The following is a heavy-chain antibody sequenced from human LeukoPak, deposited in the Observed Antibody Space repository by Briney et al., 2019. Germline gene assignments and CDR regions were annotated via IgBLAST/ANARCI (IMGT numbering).Heavy chain of an antibody. CDR3: ARSLYDSSGYYSMGFDY. J-gene: IGHJ4*02. V-gene: IGHV3-21*01. CDR1: GFTFSSYS. CDR2: ISSSSSYI. D-gene: IGHD3-22*01. Sequence: PGGSLRLSCAASGFTFSSYSMNWVRQAPGKGLEWVSSISSSSSYIYYADSVKGRFTFSRDNAKNSLYLQMNSLRAEDTAVYYCARSLYDSSGYYSMGFDYWGQGTLVTVSS.